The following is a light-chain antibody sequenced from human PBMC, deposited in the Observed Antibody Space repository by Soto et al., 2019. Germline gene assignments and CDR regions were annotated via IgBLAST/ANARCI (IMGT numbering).Light chain of an antibody. CDR3: QQLYSYPLT. Sequence: DIQVTQSXXSLSASVGDRVTITCRASQGITSYLAWYQQKPGKAPKLLIYAASALQTGVSSRFSGSGYGTDFALTISNLQPEDFATYFCQQLYSYPLTFGGGTKVDIK. CDR2: AAS. V-gene: IGKV1-9*01. CDR1: QGITSY. J-gene: IGKJ4*01.